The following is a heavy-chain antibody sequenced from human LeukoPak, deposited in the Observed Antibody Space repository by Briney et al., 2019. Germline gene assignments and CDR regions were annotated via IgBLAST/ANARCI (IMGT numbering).Heavy chain of an antibody. CDR3: AKAPHGCRSPNCYQIH. CDR2: ISGTGSGI. D-gene: IGHD2-2*01. Sequence: GGSLRLSCAASGFIFSSYAMTWVRQDPGKGLEWVSYISGTGSGIYYADSVKGRFTISRDNSKNTLYLQMNSLRADDTDVYDCAKAPHGCRSPNCYQIHWGQGTLVTVSS. J-gene: IGHJ4*02. V-gene: IGHV3-23*01. CDR1: GFIFSSYA.